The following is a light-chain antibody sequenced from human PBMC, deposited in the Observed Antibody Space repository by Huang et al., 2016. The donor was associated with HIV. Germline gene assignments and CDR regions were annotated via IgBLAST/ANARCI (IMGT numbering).Light chain of an antibody. CDR3: QHYEDPYT. J-gene: IGKJ2*01. CDR1: QDISNY. V-gene: IGKV1-33*01. CDR2: DAS. Sequence: DIQMTQSPSSLSASVGDRVTITCKASQDISNYLSWYKHKPGRAPKPLIFDASSLETGGPSRCSGSGSGTYFTLTSASLQPEDVATYYCQHYEDPYTFGQGTKLEIK.